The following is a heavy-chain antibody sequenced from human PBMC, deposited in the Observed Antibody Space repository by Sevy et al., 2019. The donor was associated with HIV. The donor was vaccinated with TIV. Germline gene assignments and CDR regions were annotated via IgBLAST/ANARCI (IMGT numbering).Heavy chain of an antibody. Sequence: GGSLRLSCTTSGFTFDDYAMSWFRQAPGRGLEWVAFITRNSYEAYGGTIDYAASVKGRFIISRDDSKSVAYLQRTSLKTEDTAVYYCTRGLATADTPEYYFDYWGQGTLVTVS. J-gene: IGHJ4*02. CDR3: TRGLATADTPEYYFDY. V-gene: IGHV3-49*03. D-gene: IGHD5-12*01. CDR2: ITRNSYEAYGGTI. CDR1: GFTFDDYA.